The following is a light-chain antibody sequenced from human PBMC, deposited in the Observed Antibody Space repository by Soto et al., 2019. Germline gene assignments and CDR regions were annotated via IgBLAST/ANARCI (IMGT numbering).Light chain of an antibody. CDR2: ATS. CDR3: QKYNSAPLT. V-gene: IGKV1-27*01. CDR1: QSIAPY. Sequence: DVQMTQSPSSLSAFVGDSVTITCRASQSIAPYLAWFKQKPGKVPKLLIYATSTLQSGVPSRFSGSGSGTDFTLTINSLQPEDVGTYCCQKYNSAPLTFGGETKVEIK. J-gene: IGKJ4*01.